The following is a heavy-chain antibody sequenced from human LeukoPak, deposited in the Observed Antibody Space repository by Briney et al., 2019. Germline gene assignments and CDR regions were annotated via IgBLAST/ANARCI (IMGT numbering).Heavy chain of an antibody. D-gene: IGHD3-10*01. CDR1: GGSITTRNF. Sequence: LRETLSPTCAVSGGSITTRNFWSWVRQPPGKGLEWIAEMHHDGSANYNPSLKSRVSMSVDKSKNHFSPRLTSVTAADTAVYCAREGLGETYFEYWGRGILVTVSS. CDR2: MHHDGSA. V-gene: IGHV4-4*02. J-gene: IGHJ4*02. CDR3: AREGLGETYFEY.